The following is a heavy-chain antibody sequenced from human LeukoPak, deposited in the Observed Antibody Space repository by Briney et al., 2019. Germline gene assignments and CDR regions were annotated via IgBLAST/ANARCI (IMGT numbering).Heavy chain of an antibody. D-gene: IGHD4-23*01. CDR2: INPTTGST. CDR3: ERCGPFYRGHSEYYFDY. Sequence: ASVKVCCKASGYSFTSYYIHWVRQAPGQAREWMGIINPTTGSTIHAQTFKGRVTMTRDVSTSTVYMDLSSLRSADTAVYYCERCGPFYRGHSEYYFDYWGQGTLVTVSS. J-gene: IGHJ4*02. V-gene: IGHV1-46*01. CDR1: GYSFTSYY.